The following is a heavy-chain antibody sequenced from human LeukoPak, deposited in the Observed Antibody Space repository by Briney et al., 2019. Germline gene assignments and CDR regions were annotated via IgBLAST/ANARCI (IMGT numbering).Heavy chain of an antibody. CDR2: ISSSSSTI. D-gene: IGHD1-1*01. V-gene: IGHV3-48*01. CDR1: GFTFSSYA. CDR3: ARDQRRVLNYFDY. J-gene: IGHJ4*02. Sequence: PTGGSLRLSCAASGFTFSSYAMSWVRQAPGKGLEWVSYISSSSSTIYYADSVKGRFTISRDNAKNSLYLQMNSLRAEDTAVYYCARDQRRVLNYFDYWGQGTLVTVSS.